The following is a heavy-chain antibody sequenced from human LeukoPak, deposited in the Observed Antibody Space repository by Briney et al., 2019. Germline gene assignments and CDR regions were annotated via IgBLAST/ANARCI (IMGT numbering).Heavy chain of an antibody. D-gene: IGHD3-10*01. CDR2: INHSGST. V-gene: IGHV4-34*01. J-gene: IGHJ6*03. CDR1: SESFSTYY. Sequence: SETLSLTCAVYSESFSTYYWNWIRQPPGKGLEWIGEINHSGSTNYNPSLKSRVTISVDTSKNQFSLKLSSVTAADTAVYYCARGGFTMVRGVITYYYYYYMDVWGKGTTVTISS. CDR3: ARGGFTMVRGVITYYYYYYMDV.